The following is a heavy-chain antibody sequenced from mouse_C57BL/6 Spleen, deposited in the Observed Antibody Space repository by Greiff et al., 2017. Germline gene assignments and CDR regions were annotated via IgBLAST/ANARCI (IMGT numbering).Heavy chain of an antibody. V-gene: IGHV1-69*01. Sequence: VQLQQPGAELVMPGASVKLSCKASGYTFTSYWMHWVKQRPGQGLEWIGEIDPSDSYTNYNQKFKGKSTLTVDKSSSTAYMQLSSLTSEDSAVYYGARSGGYYDYDVRYFDVWGTGTTVTVSS. D-gene: IGHD2-4*01. CDR3: ARSGGYYDYDVRYFDV. J-gene: IGHJ1*03. CDR1: GYTFTSYW. CDR2: IDPSDSYT.